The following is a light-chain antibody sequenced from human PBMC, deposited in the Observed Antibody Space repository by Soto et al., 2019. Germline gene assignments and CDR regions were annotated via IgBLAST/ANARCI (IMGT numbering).Light chain of an antibody. Sequence: QSALTQPPSASGSPGQSVTISCTGTSSDVGGYNYVSWYQQHPGKAPKLMIYEVTKRPSGVPDRFSGSKSGNTASLTVSGLQAEDEADYYCSSYAGSLLNVFGGGTKLTVL. V-gene: IGLV2-8*01. CDR2: EVT. J-gene: IGLJ2*01. CDR3: SSYAGSLLNV. CDR1: SSDVGGYNY.